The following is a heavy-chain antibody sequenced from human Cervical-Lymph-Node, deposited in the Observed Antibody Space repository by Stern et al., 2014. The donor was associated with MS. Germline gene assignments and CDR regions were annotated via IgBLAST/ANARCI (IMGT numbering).Heavy chain of an antibody. J-gene: IGHJ4*02. Sequence: QLQLQESGPGLVKPSQTLSLTCTVSGGSITSGSYYWSWIRQPAGKGLEWIGPCHPRGAPAYTPFLKGRVTISFDTSKTQFPLNLPSVTAADTAVYYCASGHRMLLGAFWGQGSLVTVSS. CDR1: GGSITSGSYY. CDR3: ASGHRMLLGAF. CDR2: CHPRGAP. V-gene: IGHV4-61*02. D-gene: IGHD2-8*01.